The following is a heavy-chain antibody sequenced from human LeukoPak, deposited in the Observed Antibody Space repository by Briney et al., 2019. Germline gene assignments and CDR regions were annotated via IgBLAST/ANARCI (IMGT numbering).Heavy chain of an antibody. CDR2: ISSSGSTI. CDR1: GFTFSDYY. J-gene: IGHJ5*02. V-gene: IGHV3-11*01. Sequence: GGSLRLSCAASGFTFSDYYMSWIRQALGKGLEWVSYISSSGSTIYYADSVKGRFTISRDNAKNSLYLQMNSLRAEDTAVYYCAKDLVLARDYYDSSGYYNWFDPWGQGTLVTVSS. D-gene: IGHD3-22*01. CDR3: AKDLVLARDYYDSSGYYNWFDP.